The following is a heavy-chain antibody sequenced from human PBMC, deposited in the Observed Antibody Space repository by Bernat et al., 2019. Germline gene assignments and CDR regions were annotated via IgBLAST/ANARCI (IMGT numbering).Heavy chain of an antibody. J-gene: IGHJ3*02. V-gene: IGHV4-61*01. CDR1: GGSVSSGTYY. D-gene: IGHD3-16*01. CDR3: AREPGGIHDALDI. Sequence: QVQLQESVPGLVKPSETLSLTCTVSGGSVSSGTYYWSWIRQPPGKGLEWIGYVHYSGSTSYNPSLKSRLTILVDTSKNQFSLKLNSVTAADTAVYYCAREPGGIHDALDIWGQGTVVTV. CDR2: VHYSGST.